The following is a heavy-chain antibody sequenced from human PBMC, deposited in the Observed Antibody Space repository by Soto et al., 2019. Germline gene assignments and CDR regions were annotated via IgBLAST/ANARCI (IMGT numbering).Heavy chain of an antibody. J-gene: IGHJ6*02. CDR2: INHSGST. CDR1: GGSFSGYY. V-gene: IGHV4-34*01. D-gene: IGHD3-16*02. CDR3: ARGKDDYVWGSYRFPYHYGMDV. Sequence: SETLSLTCAVYGGSFSGYYWSWIRQPPGKGLEWIGEINHSGSTNYNPSLKSRVTISVDTSKNQFSLKLSSVTAADTAVYYCARGKDDYVWGSYRFPYHYGMDVWGQGTTVTVSS.